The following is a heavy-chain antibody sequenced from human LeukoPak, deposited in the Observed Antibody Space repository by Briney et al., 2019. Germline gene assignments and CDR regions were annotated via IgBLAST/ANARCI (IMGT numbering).Heavy chain of an antibody. V-gene: IGHV5-51*01. J-gene: IGHJ5*02. CDR2: IYPGDSDP. CDR1: GYSFNRYW. CDR3: AKGSGDSSGYYHNWFDP. Sequence: GESLKISCKGSGYSFNRYWIGWVRQIPGKGLEWMGIIYPGDSDPRYSPSFQGQVTISVDKSISTAYLQWSSLKPSDTAMYYCAKGSGDSSGYYHNWFDPWGQGTLVTVSS. D-gene: IGHD3-22*01.